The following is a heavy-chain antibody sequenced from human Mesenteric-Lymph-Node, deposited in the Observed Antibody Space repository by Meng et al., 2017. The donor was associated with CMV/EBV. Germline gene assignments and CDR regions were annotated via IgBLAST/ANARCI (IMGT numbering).Heavy chain of an antibody. CDR2: INHSGST. Sequence: QVQRQRWVAGLLKPSKTLSLTCAVYGGSFSGYYWSWIRQPPGKGLEWIGEINHSGSTNYNPSLKSRVTISVDTSKNQFSLKLSSVTAADTAVYYCARHQRWLKSEGGFNYWGQGTLVTVSS. V-gene: IGHV4-34*01. CDR3: ARHQRWLKSEGGFNY. J-gene: IGHJ4*02. CDR1: GGSFSGYY. D-gene: IGHD4-23*01.